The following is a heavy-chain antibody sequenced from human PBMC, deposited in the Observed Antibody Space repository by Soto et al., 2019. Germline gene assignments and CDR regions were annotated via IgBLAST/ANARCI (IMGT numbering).Heavy chain of an antibody. D-gene: IGHD5-18*01. CDR3: ARDRLMATAGTARHYFGLDV. Sequence: TLSLTCTVSGGSIRSGGYYWSWVRQNPRRGLEWIGNIYYSGDTYYNPSLKSRLTISVDTSKNQFSLNLSSVTAADTAVYYCARDRLMATAGTARHYFGLDVWGQGTTVTVSS. CDR1: GGSIRSGGYY. CDR2: IYYSGDT. V-gene: IGHV4-31*03. J-gene: IGHJ6*02.